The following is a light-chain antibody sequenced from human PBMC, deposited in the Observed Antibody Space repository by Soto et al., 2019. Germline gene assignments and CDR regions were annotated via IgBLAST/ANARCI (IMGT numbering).Light chain of an antibody. CDR2: DAS. J-gene: IGKJ4*01. Sequence: DIQMTQSPSSLSASVGDRVTITCQASQDIINHVNWFQQKPGKAPKLLIFDASNLETGVPSRFSGSGSGTDFTFTISSLQPEDVATYYCQHYDNLPLTFGGGTQVEIK. CDR3: QHYDNLPLT. V-gene: IGKV1-33*01. CDR1: QDIINH.